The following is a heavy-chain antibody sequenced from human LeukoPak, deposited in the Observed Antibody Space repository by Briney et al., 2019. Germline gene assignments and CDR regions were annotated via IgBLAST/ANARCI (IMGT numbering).Heavy chain of an antibody. CDR2: IASDGGNK. CDR1: GFTFSYYG. V-gene: IGHV3-30*03. J-gene: IGHJ4*02. D-gene: IGHD3-22*01. Sequence: PGGSLRLSCAASGFTFSYYGMHWGRQAPGKGLEWVSVIASDGGNKYYADSVRGRFTISRDNSKNTLNLQMNSLRAEDTAVYYCARSDYDTSGYYYVGYWGQGTLVTVSS. CDR3: ARSDYDTSGYYYVGY.